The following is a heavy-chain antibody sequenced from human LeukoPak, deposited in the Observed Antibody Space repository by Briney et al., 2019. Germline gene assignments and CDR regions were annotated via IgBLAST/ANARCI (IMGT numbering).Heavy chain of an antibody. Sequence: SVKVSCKASGGTFSSYAISWVRQAPGQGLEWMGGIIPIFGTANCAQKFQGRVTITADESTSTAYMELSSLRSEDTAVYYCAREGIDCSSPSCYGAFDIWGQGTMVTVSS. CDR2: IIPIFGTA. D-gene: IGHD2-2*01. J-gene: IGHJ3*02. CDR1: GGTFSSYA. CDR3: AREGIDCSSPSCYGAFDI. V-gene: IGHV1-69*13.